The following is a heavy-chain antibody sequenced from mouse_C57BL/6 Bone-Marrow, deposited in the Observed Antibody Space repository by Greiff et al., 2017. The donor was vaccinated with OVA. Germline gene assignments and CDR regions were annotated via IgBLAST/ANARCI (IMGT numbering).Heavy chain of an antibody. J-gene: IGHJ3*01. Sequence: DVKLVESGGGLVKPGGSLKLSCAASGFTFSSYTMSWVRQTPEKRLEWVATISGGGGNTYYPDSVKGRFTISRDNAKNTLYLQMSSLRSEDTALYYCARRPVSRPAWFAYWGQGTLVTVSA. D-gene: IGHD1-1*01. CDR2: ISGGGGNT. CDR1: GFTFSSYT. V-gene: IGHV5-9*01. CDR3: ARRPVSRPAWFAY.